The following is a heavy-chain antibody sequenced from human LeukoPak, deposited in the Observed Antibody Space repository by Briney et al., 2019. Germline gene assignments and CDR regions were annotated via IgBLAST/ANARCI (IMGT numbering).Heavy chain of an antibody. CDR2: VNPNSGGT. Sequence: ASVKVSCKVSGYTLTELSMHWVRQAPGQGLEWMGWVNPNSGGTDSAVKFQGRLTMTSDTSISTAYMELTGLTSDDTAMYYCARGAAIVVVTDAKDNWFDPWGQGTLATVSS. V-gene: IGHV1-2*02. J-gene: IGHJ5*02. D-gene: IGHD2-2*01. CDR3: ARGAAIVVVTDAKDNWFDP. CDR1: GYTLTELS.